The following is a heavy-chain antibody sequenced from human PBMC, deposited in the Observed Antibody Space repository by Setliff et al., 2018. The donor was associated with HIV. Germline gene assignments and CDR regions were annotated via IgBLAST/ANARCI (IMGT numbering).Heavy chain of an antibody. CDR3: AKGAGFYGDYTFDH. J-gene: IGHJ4*02. Sequence: KPSETLSLTCTVSGGSISTYFWSWVRQTPGKGLEWIGYIGYNGDTSYNPSLNSRVTLSVDRSKNQFSLKLSSVSAADTAVYYCAKGAGFYGDYTFDHWGQGRQVTVSS. D-gene: IGHD4-17*01. CDR1: GGSISTYF. V-gene: IGHV4-59*01. CDR2: IGYNGDT.